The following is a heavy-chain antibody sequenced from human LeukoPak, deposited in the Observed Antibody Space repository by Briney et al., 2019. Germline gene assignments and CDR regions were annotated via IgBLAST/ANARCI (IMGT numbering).Heavy chain of an antibody. J-gene: IGHJ5*02. V-gene: IGHV3-11*01. CDR3: TRLPVDIVVVPAAGGESLGFDP. CDR2: ISSSGSTI. CDR1: GFTSSDYY. D-gene: IGHD2-2*03. Sequence: GGSLRLSCAASGFTSSDYYMSWIRQAPGKGLEWVSYISSSGSTIYYADSVKGRFTISRDNAKNSLYLQMNSLRAEDTAVYYCTRLPVDIVVVPAAGGESLGFDPWGQGTLVTVSS.